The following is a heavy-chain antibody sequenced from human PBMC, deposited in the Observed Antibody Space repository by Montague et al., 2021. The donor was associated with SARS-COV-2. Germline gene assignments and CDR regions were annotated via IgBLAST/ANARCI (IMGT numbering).Heavy chain of an antibody. CDR1: GGSISSYY. D-gene: IGHD3-9*01. Sequence: SETLSLTCTVSGGSISSYYWSWIRQPPGKGLEWIGYIYYSGSTNYNPSLKSRVTISVDTSKNQLSLKLSSVTAADTAVYYCARDSRTDFDWLFPDSGSYYYYMDVWGKGTTVTVSS. CDR3: ARDSRTDFDWLFPDSGSYYYYMDV. J-gene: IGHJ6*03. V-gene: IGHV4-59*01. CDR2: IYYSGST.